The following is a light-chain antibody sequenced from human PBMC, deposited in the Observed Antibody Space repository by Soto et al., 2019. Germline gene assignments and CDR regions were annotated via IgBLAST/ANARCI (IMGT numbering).Light chain of an antibody. Sequence: EIVLTQSPGTLSLSPGERATLSCRASQSVGSNYLAWYQQKPGQAPRLLIYGASSRATGIPDRFTGSGSGTDFTLTISRLEPEDSAVYSCQQYGSSPTFGQGTKLEFK. CDR3: QQYGSSPT. V-gene: IGKV3-20*01. CDR2: GAS. CDR1: QSVGSNY. J-gene: IGKJ2*01.